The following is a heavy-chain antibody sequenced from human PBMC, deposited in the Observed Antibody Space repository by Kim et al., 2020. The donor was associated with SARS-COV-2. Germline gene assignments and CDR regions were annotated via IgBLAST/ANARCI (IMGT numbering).Heavy chain of an antibody. J-gene: IGHJ4*02. V-gene: IGHV3-23*01. D-gene: IGHD1-1*01. CDR2: VSGSGGST. CDR3: AHGESNNWSFFDY. CDR1: GFTFSSYA. Sequence: GGSLRLSCAASGFTFSSYAMSWVRQAPGKGPEWVSLVSGSGGSTYHADPVQGRFAISRDNSKKTLYLQMNSLRAEDTALYYCAHGESNNWSFFDYLGQG.